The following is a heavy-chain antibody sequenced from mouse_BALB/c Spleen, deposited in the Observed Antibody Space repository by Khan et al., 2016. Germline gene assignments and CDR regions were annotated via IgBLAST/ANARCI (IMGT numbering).Heavy chain of an antibody. Sequence: EVELVESGGGLVQPGGSLRLSCATSGFTFTDYYMSWVRQPPGKALEWLGFIRNKANGYTTEYSASVKGRFTISRDNSQSILYRQMNTLRAEDSATYYCASLRTGDWYFDVWGAGTTVTVSS. J-gene: IGHJ1*01. CDR2: IRNKANGYTT. CDR3: ASLRTGDWYFDV. V-gene: IGHV7-3*02. CDR1: GFTFTDYY. D-gene: IGHD1-1*02.